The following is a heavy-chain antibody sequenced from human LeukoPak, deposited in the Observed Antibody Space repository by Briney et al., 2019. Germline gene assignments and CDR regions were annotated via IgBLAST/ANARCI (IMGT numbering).Heavy chain of an antibody. D-gene: IGHD6-13*01. V-gene: IGHV4-39*01. Sequence: PSETLSLTCSVSGDSISSSGDYWGWIRQPPGKGLEWIGSVYYSGSTYYNPSLKSRTSISVDTSKNQFSLKLTSVTAADTAVYYCARLQYSSTWCVDPWGQGTLVTVSS. CDR3: ARLQYSSTWCVDP. CDR1: GDSISSSGDY. CDR2: VYYSGST. J-gene: IGHJ5*02.